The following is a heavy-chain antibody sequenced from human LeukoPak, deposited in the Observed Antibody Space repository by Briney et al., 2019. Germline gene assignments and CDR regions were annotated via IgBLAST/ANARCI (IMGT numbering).Heavy chain of an antibody. CDR2: IIPIFGTA. Sequence: ASVKVSCKASGGTFSSYAISWVRPAPGQGLEWMGGIIPIFGTANYAQKFQGRVTITADESTSTAYMELSSLRSEDTAVYYCARVGEGDSSGYLDYWGQGTLVTVSS. CDR1: GGTFSSYA. D-gene: IGHD3-22*01. V-gene: IGHV1-69*13. CDR3: ARVGEGDSSGYLDY. J-gene: IGHJ4*02.